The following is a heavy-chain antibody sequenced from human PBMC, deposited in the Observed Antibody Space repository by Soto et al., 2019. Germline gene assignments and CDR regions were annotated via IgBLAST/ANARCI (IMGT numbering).Heavy chain of an antibody. V-gene: IGHV3-30*18. CDR2: ISYDGSNK. CDR1: GFTFSSYG. CDR3: AKDKGRFGELLYINWFDP. Sequence: PGGSLRLSCAASGFTFSSYGMHWVRQAPGKGLEWVAVISYDGSNKYYADSVKGRFTISRDNSKNTLYLQMNSLRAEDTAVYYCAKDKGRFGELLYINWFDPWGQGTLVTVSS. D-gene: IGHD3-10*01. J-gene: IGHJ5*02.